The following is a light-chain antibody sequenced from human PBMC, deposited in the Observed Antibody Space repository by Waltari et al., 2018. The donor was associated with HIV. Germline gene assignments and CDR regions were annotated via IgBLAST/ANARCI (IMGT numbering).Light chain of an antibody. V-gene: IGLV2-11*01. J-gene: IGLJ2*01. CDR1: SSDVGGYNS. CDR3: CSYADTYFVV. CDR2: DVT. Sequence: QSALTQPRSVSGSPGQSVTISCTGTSSDVGGYNSVSWYQHHPNKGPKLLIYDVTRRPSVVPDRFSGAKSCNTASLTISGLQAEDEADYYGCSYADTYFVVFGGRTTLTVL.